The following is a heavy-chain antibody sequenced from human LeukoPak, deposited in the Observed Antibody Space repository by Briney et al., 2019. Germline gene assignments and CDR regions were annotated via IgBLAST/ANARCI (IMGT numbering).Heavy chain of an antibody. CDR3: AKTAVVVAASNWFDP. D-gene: IGHD2-15*01. J-gene: IGHJ5*02. CDR1: GFTFRSNG. Sequence: GGSLRLSCAASGFTFRSNGMNWVRQAPGKGLEWVSAISSTGGSTYYADSVKGRFTISRDNSKNTLYLQMNSLRAEDTAVYYCAKTAVVVAASNWFDPWGQGTLVTVSS. CDR2: ISSTGGST. V-gene: IGHV3-23*01.